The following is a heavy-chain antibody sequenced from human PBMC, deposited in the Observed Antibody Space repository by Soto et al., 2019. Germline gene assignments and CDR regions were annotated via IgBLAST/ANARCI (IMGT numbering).Heavy chain of an antibody. J-gene: IGHJ4*02. Sequence: EVQLVESGGGLVQPGESLRLSCAASGFTVSRKDMSWVRQAPGKGLEWVSIIYMRGSTFYADSVKGRVTISRDASKNTLYLQMDLLTVQGTAMYYCPRASPPGTRTGADHWGQGTRVNVSS. CDR1: GFTVSRKD. CDR2: IYMRGST. CDR3: PRASPPGTRTGADH. D-gene: IGHD1-26*01. V-gene: IGHV3-66*01.